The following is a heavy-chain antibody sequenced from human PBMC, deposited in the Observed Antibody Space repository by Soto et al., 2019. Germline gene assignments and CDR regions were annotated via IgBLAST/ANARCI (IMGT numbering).Heavy chain of an antibody. Sequence: GGSLRLSCAASGFTFSSYWMHWVRQAPGKGLVWVSRINSDGSSTSYADSVKGRFTISRDNAKNTLYLQMNSLRAEDTAVYYCASTSMVRGVITPYFDYWGQGTLVTVSS. CDR3: ASTSMVRGVITPYFDY. D-gene: IGHD3-10*01. J-gene: IGHJ4*02. V-gene: IGHV3-74*01. CDR1: GFTFSSYW. CDR2: INSDGSST.